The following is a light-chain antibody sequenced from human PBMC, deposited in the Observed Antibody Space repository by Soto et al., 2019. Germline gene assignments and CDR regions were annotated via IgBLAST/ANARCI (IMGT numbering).Light chain of an antibody. Sequence: EIVLTQSPGTLSLSPGERATLSCRASQSVSSTYLAWYQQKPGQAPRLLIYGASSRATGIPDRFSGSGSGTAFTLTSSRLEPEDFAVYYCQQYDSSPPAYTFGQGTNLEIK. CDR1: QSVSSTY. CDR3: QQYDSSPPAYT. J-gene: IGKJ2*01. V-gene: IGKV3-20*01. CDR2: GAS.